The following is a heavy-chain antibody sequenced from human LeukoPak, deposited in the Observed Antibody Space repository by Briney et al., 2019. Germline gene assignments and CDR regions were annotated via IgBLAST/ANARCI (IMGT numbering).Heavy chain of an antibody. D-gene: IGHD3-3*01. Sequence: RASVNVSCKASLGTFSSYAISWVRQAPGQGLEWMGGIIPIFGTANYAQKFQGRVTITTDESPSTAYMELSSLRSEDTAVYYCARGRIYRYYDFWPFDYWGQGTLVTVSS. J-gene: IGHJ4*02. CDR2: IIPIFGTA. CDR3: ARGRIYRYYDFWPFDY. V-gene: IGHV1-69*05. CDR1: LGTFSSYA.